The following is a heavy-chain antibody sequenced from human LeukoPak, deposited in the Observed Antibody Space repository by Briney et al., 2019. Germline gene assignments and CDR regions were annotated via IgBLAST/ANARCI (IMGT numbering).Heavy chain of an antibody. D-gene: IGHD3-10*01. CDR2: VYYSGST. J-gene: IGHJ4*02. CDR3: ARVRWFFFDY. CDR1: GGSISSGGYY. V-gene: IGHV4-31*03. Sequence: SETLSLTCTVSGGSISSGGYYWSWIRQHPGEGLEWIGYVYYSGSTYYNPSLKSRVTISVDTSKNQFSLKLSSVTAADTAVYYCARVRWFFFDYWGQGTLVTVSS.